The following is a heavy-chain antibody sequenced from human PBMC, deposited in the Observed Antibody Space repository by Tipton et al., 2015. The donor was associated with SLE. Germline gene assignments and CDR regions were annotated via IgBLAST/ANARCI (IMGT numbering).Heavy chain of an antibody. J-gene: IGHJ6*02. D-gene: IGHD4-23*01. CDR3: ARVHDYGGSYYYGMDV. CDR2: IFYSGST. V-gene: IGHV4-59*08. Sequence: TLSLTCTVSGGSINNYYWSWIRQPPGKRLEWIGYIFYSGSTNYNPSLKSRITISIVTSKNQFSLNLNSVTAADTAVYYCARVHDYGGSYYYGMDVWGQGTTVTVSS. CDR1: GGSINNYY.